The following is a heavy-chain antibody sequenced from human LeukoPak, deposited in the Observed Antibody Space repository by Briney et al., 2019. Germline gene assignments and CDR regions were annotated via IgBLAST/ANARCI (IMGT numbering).Heavy chain of an antibody. CDR3: ARMYYDFWSGYAFDI. D-gene: IGHD3-3*01. CDR2: IYYSEST. V-gene: IGHV4-59*01. Sequence: SETLSLTCTVSGGSISSYYWSWIRQPPGKGLEWIGYIYYSESTNYNPSLKSRVTISVDTSKNQFSLKLSSVTAADTAVYYCARMYYDFWSGYAFDIWGQGTMVTVSS. CDR1: GGSISSYY. J-gene: IGHJ3*02.